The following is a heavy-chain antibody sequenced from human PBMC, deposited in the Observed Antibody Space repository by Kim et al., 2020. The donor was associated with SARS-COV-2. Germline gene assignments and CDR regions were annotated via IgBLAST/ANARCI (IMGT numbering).Heavy chain of an antibody. J-gene: IGHJ5*02. CDR1: GISVSSPTYV. Sequence: SETLSLTCSVSGISVSSPTYVWNWLRHHPGKGLEWIGYIYFGGSTHYNPSLKSRTTMSIDTSKNQFSLNMISVTAADTAIYYCASAYKRLWWFGNTLAPNGFDPWGQGTLVTVSS. V-gene: IGHV4-31*03. CDR3: ASAYKRLWWFGNTLAPNGFDP. D-gene: IGHD3-10*01. CDR2: IYFGGST.